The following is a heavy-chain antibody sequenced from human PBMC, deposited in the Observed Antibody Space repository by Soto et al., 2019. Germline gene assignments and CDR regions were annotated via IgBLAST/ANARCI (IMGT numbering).Heavy chain of an antibody. CDR3: ARVLGQWLVQNDAVDI. D-gene: IGHD6-19*01. J-gene: IGHJ3*02. CDR1: GYTFTSYG. V-gene: IGHV1-18*01. CDR2: ISAYNGNT. Sequence: ASVKVSCKASGYTFTSYGISWVRQAPGQGLEWMGWISAYNGNTSYAQKLQGGVTMTTDTSTSTAYMELRSLRSDDTAVYYCARVLGQWLVQNDAVDIWGQGTMVTLSS.